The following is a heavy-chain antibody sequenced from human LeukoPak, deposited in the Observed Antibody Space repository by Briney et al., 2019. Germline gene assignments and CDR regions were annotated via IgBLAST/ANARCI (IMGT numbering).Heavy chain of an antibody. V-gene: IGHV3-21*01. CDR3: ARVGPYYYDSSGYYNY. Sequence: GGSLRLSCAASGFPFSSYRMNWVRQAPGKGLEWVSSISSSSSYIYYAHSVKGRFTISRDNAKNSLYLQMNSLRAEDTAVYYCARVGPYYYDSSGYYNYWGQGTLVTVSS. CDR2: ISSSSSYI. D-gene: IGHD3-22*01. J-gene: IGHJ4*02. CDR1: GFPFSSYR.